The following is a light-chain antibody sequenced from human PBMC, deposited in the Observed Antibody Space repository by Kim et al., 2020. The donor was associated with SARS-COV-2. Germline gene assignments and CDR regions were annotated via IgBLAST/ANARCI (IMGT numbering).Light chain of an antibody. CDR3: CSYAGSYTWV. CDR1: SSDVGGYDY. Sequence: GQSVTISCTGTSSDVGGYDYVSWYQQHPGKAPKLMIYDVNKRPSGVPDRFSGSKSGNTASLTISGLQADDEADYSCCSYAGSYTWVFGGGTQLTVL. V-gene: IGLV2-11*03. J-gene: IGLJ3*02. CDR2: DVN.